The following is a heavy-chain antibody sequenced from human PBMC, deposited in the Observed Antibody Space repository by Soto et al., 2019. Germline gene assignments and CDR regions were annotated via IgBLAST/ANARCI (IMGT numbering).Heavy chain of an antibody. Sequence: SETLSLTCAVYGGSFSGYYWSWIRQPPGKGLEWIGEINHSGSTNYNPSLKSRVTISVDTSKNQFSLELSSVTAADTAVYYCAVGGYSSLFDYWGQGTLVTVSS. CDR3: AVGGYSSLFDY. D-gene: IGHD6-13*01. V-gene: IGHV4-34*01. CDR1: GGSFSGYY. CDR2: INHSGST. J-gene: IGHJ4*02.